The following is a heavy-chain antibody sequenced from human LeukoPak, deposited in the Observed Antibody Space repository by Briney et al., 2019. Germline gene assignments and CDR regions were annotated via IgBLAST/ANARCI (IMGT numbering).Heavy chain of an antibody. D-gene: IGHD4-11*01. CDR1: GFTFSSCG. CDR2: IWYDGTNK. CDR3: ARGEVDSNVDY. J-gene: IGHJ4*02. Sequence: GGSLRLSCAASGFTFSSCGMHWVRQAPGKGLEWVAVIWYDGTNKYYADSVKGRFTISRDNSKNTLYLQMNSLRAEDTAVYYCARGEVDSNVDYWGQGTLVTVSS. V-gene: IGHV3-33*01.